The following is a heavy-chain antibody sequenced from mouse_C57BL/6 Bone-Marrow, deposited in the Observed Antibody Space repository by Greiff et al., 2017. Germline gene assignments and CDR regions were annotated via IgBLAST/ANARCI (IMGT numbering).Heavy chain of an antibody. Sequence: QVQLQQPGAELVKPGASVKLSCKASGYTFTSYWMHWVKQRPGQGLEWIGMIHPNSGSTNYNEKFKSKATLTVDKSSSTAYMQLSSLTSEDSAVYYCERRGGYPAWFAYWGQGTLVTVSA. V-gene: IGHV1-64*01. D-gene: IGHD2-2*01. CDR3: ERRGGYPAWFAY. CDR2: IHPNSGST. J-gene: IGHJ3*01. CDR1: GYTFTSYW.